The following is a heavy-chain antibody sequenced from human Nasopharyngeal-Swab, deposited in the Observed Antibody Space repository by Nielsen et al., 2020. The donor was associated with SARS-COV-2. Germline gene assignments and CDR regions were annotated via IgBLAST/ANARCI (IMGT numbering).Heavy chain of an antibody. V-gene: IGHV4-34*01. Sequence: SETLSLTCAVYGGSFTDYYWTWIRQPPGKGLEWIGEINHRGTTNSNPSLKSRVTLSVDTSKNQFSLKLSSVTAADTAVYYCARRVTSFTMIVVVMTGGISYFDYWSQGILVTVSS. CDR1: GGSFTDYY. CDR3: ARRVTSFTMIVVVMTGGISYFDY. CDR2: INHRGTT. D-gene: IGHD3-22*01. J-gene: IGHJ4*02.